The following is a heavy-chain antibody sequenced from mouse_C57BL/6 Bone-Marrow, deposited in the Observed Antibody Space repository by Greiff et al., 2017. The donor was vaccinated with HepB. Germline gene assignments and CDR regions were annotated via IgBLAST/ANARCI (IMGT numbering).Heavy chain of an antibody. J-gene: IGHJ2*01. V-gene: IGHV5-6*01. CDR3: ARPFYGYDGYFDY. D-gene: IGHD2-9*01. CDR2: ISSGGSYT. Sequence: EVQGVESGGDLVKPGGSLKLSCAASGFTFSSHGMSWVRQTPDKRLEWVATISSGGSYTYYPDSVKGRFTISRDNAKNTLYLQMSSLKSEDTAMYYCARPFYGYDGYFDYWGQGTTLTVSS. CDR1: GFTFSSHG.